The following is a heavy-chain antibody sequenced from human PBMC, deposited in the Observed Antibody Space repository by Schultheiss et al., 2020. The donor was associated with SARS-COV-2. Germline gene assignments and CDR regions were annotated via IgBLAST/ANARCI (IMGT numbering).Heavy chain of an antibody. D-gene: IGHD5-24*01. Sequence: SETLSLTCTVSGGSISSSSYYWGCIRQPPGKGLEWIGSIYYSGSTYYNPSLKSQVTISVDTSKNQFSLKLSAVTAADTAVYYCARGSQRDRDYYGMDVWGQGTAVTVSS. CDR2: IYYSGST. CDR3: ARGSQRDRDYYGMDV. J-gene: IGHJ6*02. V-gene: IGHV4-39*01. CDR1: GGSISSSSYY.